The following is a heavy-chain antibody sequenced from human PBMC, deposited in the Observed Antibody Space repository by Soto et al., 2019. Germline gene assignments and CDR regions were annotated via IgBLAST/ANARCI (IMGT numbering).Heavy chain of an antibody. Sequence: ASVKVSCKASGYTFTGYYMHWVRQAPGQGLEWMGWINPNSGGTNYAQKFQGWVTMARDTSISTAYMELSRLRSDDTAVYYCARDIVATIKGVSFSPYYYYGMDVCGQRSTVPVSS. CDR3: ARDIVATIKGVSFSPYYYYGMDV. CDR2: INPNSGGT. V-gene: IGHV1-2*04. CDR1: GYTFTGYY. D-gene: IGHD5-12*01. J-gene: IGHJ6*02.